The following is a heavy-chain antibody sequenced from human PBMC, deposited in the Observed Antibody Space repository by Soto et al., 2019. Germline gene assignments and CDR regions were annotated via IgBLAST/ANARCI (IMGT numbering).Heavy chain of an antibody. CDR3: ARLICYDSSGYYYYYYGMDV. D-gene: IGHD3-22*01. Sequence: ASVKVSCKASGGTFSSYAISWVRQAPGQGLEWMGGIIPIFGTANYAQKFQGRVTITADESTSTAYMELSSLRSEDTAVYYCARLICYDSSGYYYYYYGMDVWGQGTTVTVSS. CDR2: IIPIFGTA. V-gene: IGHV1-69*13. CDR1: GGTFSSYA. J-gene: IGHJ6*02.